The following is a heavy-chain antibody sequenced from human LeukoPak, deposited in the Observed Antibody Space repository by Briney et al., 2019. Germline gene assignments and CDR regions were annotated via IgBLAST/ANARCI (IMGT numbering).Heavy chain of an antibody. Sequence: GGSLRLSCAASEFTLGRYAMSWVRQAPGKGLEWVSGISDSGGSTSYADSVKGRFTISRDNSKNTLYLQMNSLRAEDTAVYYCAKVPCTSISCCLGMDVWGRGTTVTVSS. CDR1: EFTLGRYA. J-gene: IGHJ6*02. CDR3: AKVPCTSISCCLGMDV. V-gene: IGHV3-23*01. D-gene: IGHD2-2*01. CDR2: ISDSGGST.